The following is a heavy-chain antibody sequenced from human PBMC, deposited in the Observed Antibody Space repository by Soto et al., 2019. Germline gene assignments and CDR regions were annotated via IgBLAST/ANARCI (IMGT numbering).Heavy chain of an antibody. CDR3: ARDPNYGDGNDYFDY. V-gene: IGHV3-30-3*01. D-gene: IGHD4-17*01. J-gene: IGHJ4*02. Sequence: QVQLVESGGGVVQPGRSLRLSCAASGFTFSSYAMHWVRQAPGKGLEWVAVISYDGSNKYYADSVKGRFTISRDNSMXTLYLQMNSLRAEDTAVYYCARDPNYGDGNDYFDYWGQGTLVTVSS. CDR1: GFTFSSYA. CDR2: ISYDGSNK.